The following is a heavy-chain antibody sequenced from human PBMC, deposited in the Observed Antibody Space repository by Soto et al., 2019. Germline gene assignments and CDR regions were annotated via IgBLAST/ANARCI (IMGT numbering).Heavy chain of an antibody. D-gene: IGHD1-26*01. J-gene: IGHJ4*02. Sequence: SDTLSLTCTVSGGSISSGPYSWGWIRQPPGEGLEWIGTFHYSESTYYNPSLESRVTISVDTSKNQFSLKVSSVTVADTAVYYCAAGSKSDLDYWGQGTQVTGSS. V-gene: IGHV4-39*01. CDR2: FHYSEST. CDR1: GGSISSGPYS. CDR3: AAGSKSDLDY.